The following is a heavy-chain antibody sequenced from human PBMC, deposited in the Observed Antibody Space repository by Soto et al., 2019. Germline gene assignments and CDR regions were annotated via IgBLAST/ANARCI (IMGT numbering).Heavy chain of an antibody. Sequence: PSETLSLTCTVSGCYISSYYWSWIRQPPGKGLEWIGYIYYSGSTNYNPSLKSRVTISVDTSKNQFSLKLSSVTAADTAVYYCAVYDRYYYMDVWGKGTTVTVSS. J-gene: IGHJ6*03. CDR3: AVYDRYYYMDV. D-gene: IGHD3-9*01. V-gene: IGHV4-59*08. CDR2: IYYSGST. CDR1: GCYISSYY.